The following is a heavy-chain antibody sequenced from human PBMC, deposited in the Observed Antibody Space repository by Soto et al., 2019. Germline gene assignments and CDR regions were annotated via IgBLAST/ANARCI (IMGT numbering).Heavy chain of an antibody. J-gene: IGHJ4*02. V-gene: IGHV3-74*01. CDR2: INGEGTIT. D-gene: IGHD3-16*01. Sequence: EVQLVEAGGGLVQPGGSLRLSCAASGYTFSYFWMHWVRQVPGKGLMWVSRINGEGTITNYADSVKGRFTISRDNAKNTXXXXMXXLXXXXXXXXYCTKDTFGAEDYWGQGTLVAVSS. CDR3: TKDTFGAEDY. CDR1: GYTFSYFW.